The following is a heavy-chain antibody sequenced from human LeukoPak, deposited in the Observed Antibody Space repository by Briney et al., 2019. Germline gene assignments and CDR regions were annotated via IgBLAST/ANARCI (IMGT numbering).Heavy chain of an antibody. Sequence: GESLQIYCQGSGYSFTSYWIGWVRQMPGKGLGWMGIIYPGDSDTRYSTSFQGQVTTSAAKSISTAYLQWSSLKASDTAMYYCARQLGSSSWYLSGYYYYGMDVWGQGTTVTVSS. CDR2: IYPGDSDT. D-gene: IGHD6-13*01. CDR1: GYSFTSYW. CDR3: ARQLGSSSWYLSGYYYYGMDV. V-gene: IGHV5-51*01. J-gene: IGHJ6*02.